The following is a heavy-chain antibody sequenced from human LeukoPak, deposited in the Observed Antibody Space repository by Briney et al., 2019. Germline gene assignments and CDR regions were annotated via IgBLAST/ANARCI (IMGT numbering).Heavy chain of an antibody. CDR3: ARLVVAATRRYFDY. CDR1: GGSLSSYY. V-gene: IGHV4-59*08. J-gene: IGHJ4*02. Sequence: PSETLSLTCTVSGGSLSSYYWSWIRQPPGKGLEWIGYIYYSGSTNYNPSLKSRVTISVDTSKNQFSLKLSSVTAADTAVYYCARLVVAATRRYFDYWGQGTLVTVSS. CDR2: IYYSGST. D-gene: IGHD2-15*01.